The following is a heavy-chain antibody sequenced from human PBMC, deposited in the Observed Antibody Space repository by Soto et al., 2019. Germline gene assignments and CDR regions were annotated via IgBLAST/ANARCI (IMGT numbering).Heavy chain of an antibody. CDR1: GYSFTSYW. CDR3: ARATTYCTNGVCPLNF. J-gene: IGHJ4*02. V-gene: IGHV5-51*01. CDR2: IYPGDSDT. Sequence: LGESLKISCQGSGYSFTSYWIAWVRQMPGKGLEWMGIIYPGDSDTRYSPSFQGQVTISADKSITTAYLQWSSMKASDTAMYYCARATTYCTNGVCPLNFWGQGTLVTVSS. D-gene: IGHD2-8*01.